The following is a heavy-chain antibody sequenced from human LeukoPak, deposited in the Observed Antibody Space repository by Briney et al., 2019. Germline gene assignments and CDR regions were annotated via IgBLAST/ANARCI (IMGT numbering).Heavy chain of an antibody. CDR1: GFTFSSYN. Sequence: GGSLRLSCEASGFTFSSYNMNWVRQAPGKGLEWVSYIRSSSTSMYYADSVKGRFTISRDNAKNSLYLHMNSLRAEDTAVYYCARGKDSSSPPWFDPWGQGTLVTVSS. CDR2: IRSSSTSM. J-gene: IGHJ5*02. CDR3: ARGKDSSSPPWFDP. V-gene: IGHV3-48*04. D-gene: IGHD3-22*01.